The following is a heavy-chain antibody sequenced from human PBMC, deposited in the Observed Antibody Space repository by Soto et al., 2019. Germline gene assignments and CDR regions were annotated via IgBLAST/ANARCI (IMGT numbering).Heavy chain of an antibody. J-gene: IGHJ3*02. V-gene: IGHV3-23*01. CDR3: AHPRGYGVFDAVDI. CDR2: ISSTGDLT. CDR1: GFIFSTYA. Sequence: VQLLESGGGLVQPGGSLRLSCAASGFIFSTYAMNWVRQAPGKGLEWVSAISSTGDLTYYADSVRGRFTISRDNSINTLYLQMSSLRTENTAVYYCAHPRGYGVFDAVDIWGQGTMVTVSS. D-gene: IGHD4-17*01.